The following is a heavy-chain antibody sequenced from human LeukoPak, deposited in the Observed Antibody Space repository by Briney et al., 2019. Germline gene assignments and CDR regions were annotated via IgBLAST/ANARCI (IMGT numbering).Heavy chain of an antibody. CDR2: IRDSGDST. J-gene: IGHJ4*02. V-gene: IGHV3-23*01. CDR1: GFTFSTYG. CDR3: AKVLRGMVNFVRSFDY. D-gene: IGHD3-16*01. Sequence: PGGSLRLSCAASGFTFSTYGMSWVRQAPGKGLEWVSSIRDSGDSTYYADSVKGRFTISRDNSKNRLYLQMNSLRAEDTAVYYCAKVLRGMVNFVRSFDYWGQGTLVTVSS.